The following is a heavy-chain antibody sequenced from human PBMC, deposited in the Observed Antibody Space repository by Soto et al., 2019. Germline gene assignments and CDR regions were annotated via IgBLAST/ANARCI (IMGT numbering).Heavy chain of an antibody. CDR1: GFTFSSYS. Sequence: PGGSLRLSCAASGFTFSSYSMNWVRQAPGKGLEWVSYISSSSSTIYYADSVKGRFTISRDNAKNSLYLQMNSLRAEDTAVYYCARVSNFGVVIPGSYYYYMDVWGKGTTVTVSS. J-gene: IGHJ6*03. V-gene: IGHV3-48*01. D-gene: IGHD3-3*01. CDR3: ARVSNFGVVIPGSYYYYMDV. CDR2: ISSSSSTI.